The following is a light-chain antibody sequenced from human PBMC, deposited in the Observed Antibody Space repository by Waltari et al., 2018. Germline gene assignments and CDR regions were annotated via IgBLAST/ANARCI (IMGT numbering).Light chain of an antibody. CDR3: QQSYSTPLT. J-gene: IGKJ4*01. V-gene: IGKV1-39*01. CDR2: AAS. CDR1: QTISSY. Sequence: DIQMTQSPSSLSASVGDRDTITRRASQTISSYLNWYQQKPGKAPKLLIYAASSLQSGVPSRFSGSGSGTDFTLTISSLQSEDFATYFCQQSYSTPLTFGGGTKVEIK.